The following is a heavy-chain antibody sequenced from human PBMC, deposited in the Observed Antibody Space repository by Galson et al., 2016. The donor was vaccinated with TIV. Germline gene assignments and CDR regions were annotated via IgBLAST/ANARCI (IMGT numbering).Heavy chain of an antibody. V-gene: IGHV3-23*01. CDR2: IGGSGGSP. D-gene: IGHD3-3*01. J-gene: IGHJ4*02. CDR1: GFIVSRNY. Sequence: SLRLSCAASGFIVSRNYMSWVRQAPGRGLEWVSGIGGSGGSPNYGDSVKGRFTISRDNSKNILYLQMNSLRAEDTAVYYCAKRPIITIFGAGSNYCDSWGQGTLVTVSS. CDR3: AKRPIITIFGAGSNYCDS.